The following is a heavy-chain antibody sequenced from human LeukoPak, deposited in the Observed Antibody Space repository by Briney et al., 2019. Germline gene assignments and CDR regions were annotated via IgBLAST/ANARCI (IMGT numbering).Heavy chain of an antibody. CDR2: ISPNSGGT. CDR3: ARVEYEGATTGWFDP. J-gene: IGHJ5*02. D-gene: IGHD1-26*01. CDR1: GYTFSAYY. V-gene: IGHV1-2*02. Sequence: GASVKVSCKASGYTFSAYYIHWVRQAPGQGLEWMGWISPNSGGTDYAQKFQGRVTMTRDTSISTAYMELRSLRSDDTAVYYCARVEYEGATTGWFDPWGQGTLVTVSS.